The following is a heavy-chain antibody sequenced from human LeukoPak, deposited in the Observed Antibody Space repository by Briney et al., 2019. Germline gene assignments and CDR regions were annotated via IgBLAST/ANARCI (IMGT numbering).Heavy chain of an antibody. CDR2: IYYSGST. V-gene: IGHV4-39*01. J-gene: IGHJ4*02. CDR3: ARVFKGY. Sequence: SETLSLTCTVSGGSISSSSYYWGWIRQPPGKGLEWIGSIYYSGSTYYNPSLKSRVTISVDTSKNQFSLKLSSVTAADTPVYYCARVFKGYWGQGTLVTVSS. CDR1: GGSISSSSYY.